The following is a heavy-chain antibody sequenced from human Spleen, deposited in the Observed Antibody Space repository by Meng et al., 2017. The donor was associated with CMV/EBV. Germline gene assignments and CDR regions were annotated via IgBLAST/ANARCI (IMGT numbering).Heavy chain of an antibody. Sequence: GGSLRLSCAASGFTFSSYWMHWVRQTPGKGLVWVSRINIDGTTTSYADSVKGRFTISRDNAKNSLYLQMNSLRAEDTALYYCARMEGYSYGGIAVAGTHCDYWGQGTLVTVSS. CDR2: INIDGTTT. CDR3: ARMEGYSYGGIAVAGTHCDY. V-gene: IGHV3-74*01. D-gene: IGHD6-19*01. CDR1: GFTFSSYW. J-gene: IGHJ4*02.